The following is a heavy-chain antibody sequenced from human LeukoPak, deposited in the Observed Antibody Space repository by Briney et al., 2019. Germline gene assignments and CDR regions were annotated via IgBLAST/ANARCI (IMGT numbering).Heavy chain of an antibody. CDR2: IYPGDSDT. CDR1: GYSFISYW. J-gene: IGHJ4*02. CDR3: ARRDYYGSGSYYVLDY. D-gene: IGHD3-10*01. Sequence: PGESLKISCKSSGYSFISYWIGWVRQMPGKGLEWMGIIYPGDSDTRYSPSFQGQVTISADKSISTAYLQWSSLKASDTAMYYCARRDYYGSGSYYVLDYWGQGTLVTVSS. V-gene: IGHV5-51*01.